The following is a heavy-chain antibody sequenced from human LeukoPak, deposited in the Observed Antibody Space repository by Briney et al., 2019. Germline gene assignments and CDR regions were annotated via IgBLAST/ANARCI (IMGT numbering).Heavy chain of an antibody. CDR2: INGRGDNT. V-gene: IGHV3-23*01. D-gene: IGHD6-13*01. Sequence: GGSLRLSCAASGVIISSYAMSWVRQAPGKGLEWVSAINGRGDNTYYADFVKGRFTISRDNSKSTVYLQMNSLRTEDTAVYYCARIGSSSWLVFDYWGQGTLVTVSS. J-gene: IGHJ4*02. CDR1: GVIISSYA. CDR3: ARIGSSSWLVFDY.